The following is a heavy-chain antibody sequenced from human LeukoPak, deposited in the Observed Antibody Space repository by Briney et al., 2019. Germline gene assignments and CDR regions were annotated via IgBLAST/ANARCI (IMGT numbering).Heavy chain of an antibody. V-gene: IGHV3-30-3*01. CDR1: GFTFSSYA. Sequence: GGSLRLSCAASGFTFSSYAMHWVRQAPGKGLEWVAVISYDGSNKYYADSVKGRFTISRDNAKNSLYLQMNSLRAEDTALYYCAKGGDVDILNSHDAFDIWGQGTMVTVSS. CDR2: ISYDGSNK. CDR3: AKGGDVDILNSHDAFDI. D-gene: IGHD3-9*01. J-gene: IGHJ3*02.